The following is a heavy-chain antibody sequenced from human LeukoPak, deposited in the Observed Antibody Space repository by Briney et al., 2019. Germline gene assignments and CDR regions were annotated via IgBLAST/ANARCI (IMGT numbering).Heavy chain of an antibody. Sequence: GGSLRLSCVVSGFTFSNYWMGWVREAPGKGLEWVAKIKEDGSQKQYVVSVKGRFTISRDNGKNSLYLQMSSVRAEDTAVYYCARDRGGGSYDYWGQGTVVTVSS. D-gene: IGHD1-26*01. V-gene: IGHV3-7*01. CDR2: IKEDGSQK. J-gene: IGHJ4*02. CDR3: ARDRGGGSYDY. CDR1: GFTFSNYW.